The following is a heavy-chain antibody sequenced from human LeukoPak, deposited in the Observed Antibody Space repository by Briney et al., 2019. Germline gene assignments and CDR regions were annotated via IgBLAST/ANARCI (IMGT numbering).Heavy chain of an antibody. CDR2: IYDSGST. Sequence: PSETLSLTCTVSGGSISSGGYYWSWIRQHPGKGLEWIGYIYDSGSTYYNPSLKSRVTISVDTSKNQFSLKLSSVTAADTAVYYCAREGGPHCSSTSCYSDYWGQGTLVTVSS. CDR1: GGSISSGGYY. J-gene: IGHJ4*02. V-gene: IGHV4-31*03. CDR3: AREGGPHCSSTSCYSDY. D-gene: IGHD2-2*02.